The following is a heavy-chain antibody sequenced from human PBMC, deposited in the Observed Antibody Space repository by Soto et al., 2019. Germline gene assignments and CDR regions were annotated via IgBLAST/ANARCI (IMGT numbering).Heavy chain of an antibody. CDR3: ARLACSGGSCYWTPFDY. Sequence: SETLSLTCTVSGGSISSYYWSWIRQPPGKGLEWIGYIYYSGSTNYNPSLKSRVTISVDTSKNQFSLKLSSVTAADTAMYYCARLACSGGSCYWTPFDYWGQGTLVTVSS. CDR1: GGSISSYY. V-gene: IGHV4-59*01. D-gene: IGHD2-15*01. CDR2: IYYSGST. J-gene: IGHJ4*02.